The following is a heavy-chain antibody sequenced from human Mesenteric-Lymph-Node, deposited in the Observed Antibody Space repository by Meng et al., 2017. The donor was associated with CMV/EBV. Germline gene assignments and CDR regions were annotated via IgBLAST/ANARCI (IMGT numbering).Heavy chain of an antibody. J-gene: IGHJ6*02. D-gene: IGHD6-6*01. Sequence: SETLSLTCTVSGGSISSSSYYWGWIRQPPGKGLEWIGSIYYSGSTYYNPSLKSRVTISVDTSKNQFSLKLSSVTAADTAVYYCARGRVAARPRYYYYYGMDVWGQGTTVTVSS. V-gene: IGHV4-39*07. CDR1: GGSISSSSYY. CDR2: IYYSGST. CDR3: ARGRVAARPRYYYYYGMDV.